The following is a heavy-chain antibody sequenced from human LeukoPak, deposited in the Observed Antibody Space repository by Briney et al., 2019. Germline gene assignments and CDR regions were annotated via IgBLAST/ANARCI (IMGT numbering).Heavy chain of an antibody. V-gene: IGHV4-59*08. Sequence: SETLSLTCTVSGGSISSCYWSWIRQPPGKGLEWIGYIYYSGSTNYNPSLKSRVTISVDTSKNQFSLKLSSVTAADTAVYYCARLDSSGWYEGSGFDPWGQGTLVTVSS. CDR3: ARLDSSGWYEGSGFDP. J-gene: IGHJ5*02. D-gene: IGHD6-19*01. CDR2: IYYSGST. CDR1: GGSISSCY.